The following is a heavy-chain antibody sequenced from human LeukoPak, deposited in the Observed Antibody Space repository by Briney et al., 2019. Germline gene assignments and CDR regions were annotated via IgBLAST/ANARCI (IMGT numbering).Heavy chain of an antibody. CDR3: AKDLYYYDSSGYSPTYYYYGMDV. Sequence: GGSLRLSCAASGFTFDDYAMHWVRHAPGKGVEGVSGISWNSGSINYADSVKGRFTISRDNAKNSLYLQMTSLRAEDTALYYCAKDLYYYDSSGYSPTYYYYGMDVWGQGTTVTVSS. D-gene: IGHD3-22*01. CDR2: ISWNSGSI. CDR1: GFTFDDYA. V-gene: IGHV3-9*01. J-gene: IGHJ6*02.